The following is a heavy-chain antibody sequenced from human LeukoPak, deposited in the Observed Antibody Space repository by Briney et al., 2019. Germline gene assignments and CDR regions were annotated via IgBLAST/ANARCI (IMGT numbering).Heavy chain of an antibody. V-gene: IGHV4-39*07. CDR3: ARDQRDWGSGLDY. J-gene: IGHJ4*02. D-gene: IGHD7-27*01. CDR2: IYYSGST. Sequence: SETLSLTCTVSGGSISSSSYYWGWIRQPPGKGLEWIGSIYYSGSTYYNPSLKSRVTISVDRSKNQFSLKLSSVTAADTAVYYCARDQRDWGSGLDYWGQGTLVTVSS. CDR1: GGSISSSSYY.